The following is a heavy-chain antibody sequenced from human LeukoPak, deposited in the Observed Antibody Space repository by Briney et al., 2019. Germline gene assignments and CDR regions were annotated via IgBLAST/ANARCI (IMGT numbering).Heavy chain of an antibody. CDR1: GFTFSSYG. CDR2: ISYDGSFE. Sequence: GGSLRLSCAASGFTFSSYGMHWVRQAPGKGLEWVAVISYDGSFEYYADSVKGRFTISRDTSKNTLYLQMNTLRGEDTAVYYCAKTAASSTWYFPVDYWGQGTLVTVSS. CDR3: AKTAASSTWYFPVDY. J-gene: IGHJ4*02. V-gene: IGHV3-30*18. D-gene: IGHD6-13*01.